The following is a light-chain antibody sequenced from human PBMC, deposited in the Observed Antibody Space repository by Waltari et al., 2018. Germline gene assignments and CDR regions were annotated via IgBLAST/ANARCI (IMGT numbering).Light chain of an antibody. J-gene: IGLJ3*02. CDR3: QVWDYIQGV. V-gene: IGLV3-21*04. Sequence: SYVLTQPPSVSVAPGKTARITCWGNNLGRKSVHWYQQKAGQAPVLVIHYDSGRPTGVPEGFYGSTSGDTATLSVSRGEAGDEDDYFCQVWDYIQGVFGGGTKLTVL. CDR2: YDS. CDR1: NLGRKS.